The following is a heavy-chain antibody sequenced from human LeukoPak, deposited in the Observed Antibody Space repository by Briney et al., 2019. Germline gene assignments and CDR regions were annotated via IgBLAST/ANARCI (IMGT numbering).Heavy chain of an antibody. Sequence: SGGSLRLSRAASGFTFSSYSMNWVRQAPGKGLEWVSSISSSSSYIYYADSVKGRFTISRDNAKNSLYLQMNSLRAEDTALYYCARGRWAPFDCWGQGTLVTVSS. CDR3: ARGRWAPFDC. D-gene: IGHD6-13*01. V-gene: IGHV3-21*01. J-gene: IGHJ4*02. CDR2: ISSSSSYI. CDR1: GFTFSSYS.